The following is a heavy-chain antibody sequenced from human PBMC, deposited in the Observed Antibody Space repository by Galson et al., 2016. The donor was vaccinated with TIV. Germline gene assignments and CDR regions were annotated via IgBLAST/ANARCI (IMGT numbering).Heavy chain of an antibody. CDR1: GYTFTTYY. J-gene: IGHJ3*02. V-gene: IGHV1-46*01. D-gene: IGHD5-18*01. CDR2: IDPSGGGT. CDR3: ARARGYNFENAFHI. Sequence: SVKVSCKASGYTFTTYYIHWVRQAPGQGLEWMGVIDPSGGGTTYAQKFQGRVTISADEFPSAAYMELSSLRFEDTAVYYCARARGYNFENAFHIWGQGTMVTVSS.